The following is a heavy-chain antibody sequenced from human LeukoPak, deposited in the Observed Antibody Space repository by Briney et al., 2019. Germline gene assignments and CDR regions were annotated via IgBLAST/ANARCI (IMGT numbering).Heavy chain of an antibody. J-gene: IGHJ3*02. Sequence: KNGESLQISCKGSGYTFTSYWIGWVRQMPGKGLEWMGIIYPGDSDTRYSPSFQGQVTISADKSISTAYLQWSSLKASDTAMYYCASGIVGVRDAFDIWGQGTMVTVSS. CDR3: ASGIVGVRDAFDI. V-gene: IGHV5-51*01. CDR1: GYTFTSYW. D-gene: IGHD1-26*01. CDR2: IYPGDSDT.